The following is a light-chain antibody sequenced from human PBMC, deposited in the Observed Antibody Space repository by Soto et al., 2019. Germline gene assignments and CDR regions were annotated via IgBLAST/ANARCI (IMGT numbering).Light chain of an antibody. Sequence: VFTPSPATLSLSPEALSPPSGMAIQIVSSSYLAWYQQQPGQHSRLLIYGASSRATGIPHRFSGSGSGTDFIPTISRLEPEDFAVYYCQQYGSSPPITFGQGTRLEI. CDR3: QQYGSSPPIT. CDR2: GAS. J-gene: IGKJ5*01. CDR1: QIVSSSY. V-gene: IGKV3-20*01.